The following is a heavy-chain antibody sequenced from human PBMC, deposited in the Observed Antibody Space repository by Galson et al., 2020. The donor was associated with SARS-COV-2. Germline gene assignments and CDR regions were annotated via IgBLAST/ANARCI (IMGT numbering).Heavy chain of an antibody. CDR2: ISWDGDTT. V-gene: IGHV3-43D*04. J-gene: IGHJ4*02. CDR3: AKVAGGYSASWYGHFDC. Sequence: GGSLRLPCAASGFTFDDFAMHWARQAPAKGLEWVALISWDGDTTKYADSVKGRFIISRDNRKSSLYLQMKSLRPDDTAFYYCAKVAGGYSASWYGHFDCWGQGTLVSVSS. CDR1: GFTFDDFA. D-gene: IGHD6-13*01.